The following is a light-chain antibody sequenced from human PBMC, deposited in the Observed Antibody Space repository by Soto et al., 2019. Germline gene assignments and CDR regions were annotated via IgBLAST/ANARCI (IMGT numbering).Light chain of an antibody. CDR1: QSVLYSSNNMNY. Sequence: DIVMTQSPDSLAVSLGERATINCKSSQSVLYSSNNMNYLAWYQQKPGQPPKLLIYWASTRESGVPDRFSGSWSGTDFTLTITSLQAEDVAVYYCQQHYTTPHTFGQGTKLEIK. V-gene: IGKV4-1*01. CDR2: WAS. CDR3: QQHYTTPHT. J-gene: IGKJ2*01.